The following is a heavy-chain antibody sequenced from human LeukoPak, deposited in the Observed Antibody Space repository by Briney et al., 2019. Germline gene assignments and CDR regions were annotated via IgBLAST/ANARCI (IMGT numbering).Heavy chain of an antibody. CDR2: ISYDGSNK. V-gene: IGHV3-30*18. CDR3: AKDHGVAAASLDY. J-gene: IGHJ4*02. Sequence: PGGSLRLSCAASGFTFSSYGMHWVRQAPGKGLEWVAVISYDGSNKYYADSVKGRFTISRDNSKNTLYLQMNSLRAEDTAVYYCAKDHGVAAASLDYWGQGTLVTVSS. CDR1: GFTFSSYG. D-gene: IGHD6-13*01.